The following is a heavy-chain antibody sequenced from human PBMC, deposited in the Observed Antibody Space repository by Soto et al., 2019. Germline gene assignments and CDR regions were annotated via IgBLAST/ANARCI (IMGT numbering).Heavy chain of an antibody. CDR3: TRVGGSVSGMDV. D-gene: IGHD1-26*01. V-gene: IGHV3-74*01. CDR1: GLTFSIYW. CDR2: IDNAGSSA. J-gene: IGHJ6*02. Sequence: EVQLVESGGGLVQPGGSLRLSCAASGLTFSIYWMHWVRQAPGKGPVLVSRIDNAGSSARYADSVKGRFTISRDSAKNTVYLQMNSLRAEDTAVYYCTRVGGSVSGMDVWGQGTTVTVSS.